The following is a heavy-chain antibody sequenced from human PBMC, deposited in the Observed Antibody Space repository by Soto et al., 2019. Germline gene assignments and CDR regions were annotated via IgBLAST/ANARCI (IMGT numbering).Heavy chain of an antibody. J-gene: IGHJ5*02. CDR3: ARHYSSGSRNWFDP. Sequence: TLSLTCSVSGGSINSSSYFWGWVRQPPGKGLEWIGSIYYSGSTYYNPSLRSRVTISVDTSKNQFSLKLSSVTAADTAVFYCARHYSSGSRNWFDPWGQGTLVTVS. CDR1: GGSINSSSYF. D-gene: IGHD6-19*01. CDR2: IYYSGST. V-gene: IGHV4-39*01.